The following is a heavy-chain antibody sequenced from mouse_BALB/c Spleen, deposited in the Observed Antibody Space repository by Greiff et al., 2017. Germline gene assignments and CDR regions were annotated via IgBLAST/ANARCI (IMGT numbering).Heavy chain of an antibody. CDR1: GYTFSSYW. CDR2: ILPGSGST. V-gene: IGHV1-9*01. J-gene: IGHJ3*01. D-gene: IGHD2-2*01. Sequence: VQLQQSGAELMKPGASVKISCKATGYTFSSYWIEWVKQRPGHGLEWIGEILPGSGSTNYNEKFKGKATFTADTSSNTAYMQLSSLTSEDSAVYYCARSGIYYGYDAAYWGQGTLVTVSA. CDR3: ARSGIYYGYDAAY.